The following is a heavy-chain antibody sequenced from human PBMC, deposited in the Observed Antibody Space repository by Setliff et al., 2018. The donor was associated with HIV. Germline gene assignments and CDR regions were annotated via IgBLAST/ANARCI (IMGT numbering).Heavy chain of an antibody. Sequence: KPSETLSLTCKVSGASISSYYWSWVRQPPGKGLEWIGYIYNSGYSNSKPSLKSRVTMSLDTSKHQFSLELTSVTAADTAVYFCARGDGYRSNDAYYDTGMDVWGQGITVTVSS. CDR3: ARGDGYRSNDAYYDTGMDV. D-gene: IGHD5-12*01. V-gene: IGHV4-59*01. CDR2: IYNSGYS. J-gene: IGHJ6*02. CDR1: GASISSYY.